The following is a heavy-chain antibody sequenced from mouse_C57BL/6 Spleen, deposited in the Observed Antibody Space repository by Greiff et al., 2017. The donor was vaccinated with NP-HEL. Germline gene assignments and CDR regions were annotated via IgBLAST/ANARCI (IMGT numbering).Heavy chain of an antibody. D-gene: IGHD2-4*01. CDR1: GFSFNTYA. J-gene: IGHJ4*01. CDR3: VRHGDYEDAMDY. Sequence: EVKLVESGGGLVQPKGSLKLSCAASGFSFNTYAMNWVRQAPGKGLEWVARIRSKSNNYATYYADSVKDRFTISRDDSESMLYLQMNNLKTEDTAMYYCVRHGDYEDAMDYWGQGTSVTVSS. V-gene: IGHV10-1*01. CDR2: IRSKSNNYAT.